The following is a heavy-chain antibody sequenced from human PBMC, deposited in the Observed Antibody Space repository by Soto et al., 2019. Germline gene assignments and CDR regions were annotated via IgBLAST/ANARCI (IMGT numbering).Heavy chain of an antibody. V-gene: IGHV3-9*01. J-gene: IGHJ6*03. CDR1: GFTFDDYA. D-gene: IGHD5-12*01. CDR3: AKDIVATIRAYMDV. Sequence: EVQLVESGGGLVQPGRSLRLSCAASGFTFDDYAMHWVRQAPGKGLEWVSGISWNSGSIGYADSVKGRFTISRDNAKNSLYLQMNSLRAEDTALYYCAKDIVATIRAYMDVWGKGTTVTVSS. CDR2: ISWNSGSI.